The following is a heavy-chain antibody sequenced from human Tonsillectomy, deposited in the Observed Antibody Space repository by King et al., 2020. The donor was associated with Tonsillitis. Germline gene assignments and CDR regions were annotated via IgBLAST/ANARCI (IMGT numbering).Heavy chain of an antibody. D-gene: IGHD1-14*01. CDR1: GFIFSDHY. J-gene: IGHJ5*02. V-gene: IGHV3-11*01. Sequence: VQLVESGGGLVKPGGSLRLSCTASGFIFSDHYMSWIRQAPGKGLEWVSSISGSGSTIYYADSVKGRFTISRDNAKNSLYLQMNSLRAEDTAVYYCAKVGRDNSSWPEYGVDPWGQGALFTVSS. CDR3: AKVGRDNSSWPEYGVDP. CDR2: ISGSGSTI.